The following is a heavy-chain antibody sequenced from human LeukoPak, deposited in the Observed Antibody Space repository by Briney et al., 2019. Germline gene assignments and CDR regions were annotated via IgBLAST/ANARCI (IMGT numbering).Heavy chain of an antibody. CDR1: GFTVSSNY. V-gene: IGHV3-53*01. Sequence: GGSLRLSYAVSGFTVSSNYMSWVRQAPGKGLEWVSVIYTGGTTYYADSVKGRFTISRDNSKNTLYLQMNSLRAEDTAVYYCARDGDDTSGYFSPFDYWGQGTLVTVSS. CDR3: ARDGDDTSGYFSPFDY. CDR2: IYTGGTT. J-gene: IGHJ4*02. D-gene: IGHD3-22*01.